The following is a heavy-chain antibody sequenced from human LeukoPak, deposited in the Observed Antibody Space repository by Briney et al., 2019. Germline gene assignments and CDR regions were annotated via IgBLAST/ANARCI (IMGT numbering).Heavy chain of an antibody. V-gene: IGHV4-4*07. Sequence: SETLSLTCTVSGGSISSYYWSWIRQPAGKGLEWIGRIYTSGSTYYNPSLKSRVTMSVDTSKNQFSLYLHSVTAADTAVYYCARVGTAAGFYFDCWGQGTLVTVSS. D-gene: IGHD6-13*01. CDR1: GGSISSYY. J-gene: IGHJ4*02. CDR2: IYTSGST. CDR3: ARVGTAAGFYFDC.